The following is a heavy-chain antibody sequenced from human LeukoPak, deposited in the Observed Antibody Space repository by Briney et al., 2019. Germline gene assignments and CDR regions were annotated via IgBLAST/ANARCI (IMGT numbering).Heavy chain of an antibody. CDR1: GYTFTSYV. D-gene: IGHD2-15*01. CDR2: INAGNGNT. V-gene: IGHV1-3*01. Sequence: ASVKVSCKASGYTFTSYVMHWVRQAPGQRLEWMGWINAGNGNTKYSQKFQGRVTITRDTSASTAYMELSSLRSEDTAVYYCARAVVVVAAFDYWGQGTLVTVSS. J-gene: IGHJ4*02. CDR3: ARAVVVVAAFDY.